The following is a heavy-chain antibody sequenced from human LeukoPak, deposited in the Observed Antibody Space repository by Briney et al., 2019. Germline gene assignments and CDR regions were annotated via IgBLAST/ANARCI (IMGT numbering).Heavy chain of an antibody. Sequence: GSVKVSCKASGYTFTTYGISWVRQAPGQGLEWMGWISTYNGNTNYAQKLQGRVTMTTDTSTSTAYMEQRSLRSDDTAVYYCARDWGRVSGSYYHYGMDVWGQGTTVTVSS. J-gene: IGHJ6*02. D-gene: IGHD3-10*01. V-gene: IGHV1-18*01. CDR2: ISTYNGNT. CDR3: ARDWGRVSGSYYHYGMDV. CDR1: GYTFTTYG.